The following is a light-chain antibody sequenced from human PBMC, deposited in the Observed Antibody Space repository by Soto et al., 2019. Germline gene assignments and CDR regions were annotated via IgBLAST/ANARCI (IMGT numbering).Light chain of an antibody. J-gene: IGKJ4*01. Sequence: DIQMTQSPSTLSASVGDRVTITCPASQSISSWLAWYQQKPGKAPKLLIYDASSLESGVPSRFSGSGSGTEFTHTISSLQPDDFATYYCQQYNSYSVTFGGGTKVEIK. CDR1: QSISSW. CDR3: QQYNSYSVT. CDR2: DAS. V-gene: IGKV1-5*01.